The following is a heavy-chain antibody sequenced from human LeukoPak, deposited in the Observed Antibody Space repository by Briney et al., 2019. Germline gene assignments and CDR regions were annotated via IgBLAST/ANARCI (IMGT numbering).Heavy chain of an antibody. CDR2: ISFDGSNR. CDR3: AKDLVGGGSTSFDY. J-gene: IGHJ4*02. V-gene: IGHV3-30*18. D-gene: IGHD2-15*01. Sequence: PGRSLRLSCAASGFIFSSYGMHWVRQAPGKGLEWVAVISFDGSNRYYADSVKGRFTISRDNSKNMLYLQMTTLRAEDTAVYYCAKDLVGGGSTSFDYWGQGTLVTVSS. CDR1: GFIFSSYG.